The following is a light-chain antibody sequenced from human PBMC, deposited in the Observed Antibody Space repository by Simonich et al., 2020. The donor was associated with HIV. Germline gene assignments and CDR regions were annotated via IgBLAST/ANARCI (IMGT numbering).Light chain of an antibody. Sequence: DIVMTQSPDSLAVSLCERATINCKSSQSVLYSSNNKNYLVWYQQKPGQPPKLLIYGASTRESGVPDLISGSGSGTDFTLTISSLQAEDVAVYYCQQYYSTPRTFGQGTKVEIK. V-gene: IGKV4-1*01. CDR3: QQYYSTPRT. CDR1: QSVLYSSNNKNY. CDR2: GAS. J-gene: IGKJ1*01.